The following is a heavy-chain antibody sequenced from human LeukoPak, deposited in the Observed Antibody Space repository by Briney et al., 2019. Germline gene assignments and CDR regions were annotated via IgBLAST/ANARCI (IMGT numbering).Heavy chain of an antibody. Sequence: ASVKVSCKVSGYTFTYYYMHWVQQAPGKGLEWMGLVDPEDGETIYAEKFQGRVTITADTSTDTAYMELSSLRSEDTAVYYCATLGNDFWSGYPSRTFDYWGRGTLVTVSS. V-gene: IGHV1-69-2*01. CDR1: GYTFTYYY. J-gene: IGHJ4*02. D-gene: IGHD3-3*01. CDR3: ATLGNDFWSGYPSRTFDY. CDR2: VDPEDGET.